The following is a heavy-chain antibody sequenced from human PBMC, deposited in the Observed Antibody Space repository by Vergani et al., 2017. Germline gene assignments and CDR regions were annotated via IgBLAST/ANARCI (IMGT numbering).Heavy chain of an antibody. CDR2: LSTTGGA. V-gene: IGHV4-59*02. J-gene: IGHJ5*02. CDR1: GVSVTDYN. CDR3: AGDTHSWQRADR. Sequence: QAQLQESGPGLLKPSETLSLTCHGFGVSVTDYNCNWIRQAPGKGLDWIGSLSTTGGATHASHNPSLKSRVSISVDTSKSQFSLKLTSGTAADSAIYYCAGDTHSWQRADRWGQGLLVSVSS. D-gene: IGHD6-13*01.